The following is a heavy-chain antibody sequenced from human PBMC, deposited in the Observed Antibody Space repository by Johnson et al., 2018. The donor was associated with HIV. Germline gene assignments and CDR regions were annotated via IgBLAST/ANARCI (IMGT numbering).Heavy chain of an antibody. V-gene: IGHV3-30-3*01. CDR1: GFTFSSYA. J-gene: IGHJ3*02. Sequence: QVQLVESGGGVVQPGRSLRLSCAASGFTFSSYAMHWVRQAPGKGLEWVAVISYDGSNKYYADSVKGRFTISRDNSKNTLYLQMNSLRAEDTAVYYCARGGYITILDAFDIWGQGTMVTVSS. D-gene: IGHD6-13*01. CDR3: ARGGYITILDAFDI. CDR2: ISYDGSNK.